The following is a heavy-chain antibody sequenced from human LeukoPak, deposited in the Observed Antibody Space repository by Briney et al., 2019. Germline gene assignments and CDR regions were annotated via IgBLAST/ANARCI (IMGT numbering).Heavy chain of an antibody. CDR3: ARGPKAYYFDSSGYVFDY. V-gene: IGHV1-18*01. D-gene: IGHD3-22*01. CDR2: ISAYNGNT. CDR1: GYIFTSYG. J-gene: IGHJ4*02. Sequence: ASVKVSCKASGYIFTSYGISWVRQAPGQGLEWMGWISAYNGNTNYAQKLQGRVTMTTDTSTSTAYMELRSLRSDDTAVYYCARGPKAYYFDSSGYVFDYWGQGTLVTVSS.